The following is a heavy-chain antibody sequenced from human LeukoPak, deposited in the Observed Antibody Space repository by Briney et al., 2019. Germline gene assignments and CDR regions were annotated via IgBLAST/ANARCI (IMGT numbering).Heavy chain of an antibody. J-gene: IGHJ4*02. D-gene: IGHD3-22*01. CDR2: SSGSGGST. V-gene: IGHV3-23*01. CDR3: AKDHYYDSSAFDY. CDR1: GFTFSSHA. Sequence: PRGSPRLSCAAPGFTFSSHAMSSVRQAPRKGLQWVSASSGSGGSTYYEDSVKGRFTISRDNSKNTLYLQMNSLRAEDTAVYYCAKDHYYDSSAFDYWGQGTLVTVSS.